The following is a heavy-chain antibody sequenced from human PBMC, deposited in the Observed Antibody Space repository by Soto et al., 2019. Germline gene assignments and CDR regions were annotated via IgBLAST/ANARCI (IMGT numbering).Heavy chain of an antibody. Sequence: GGSLRLSCEASGFILSNYAMSWVRQAPGKGLEWVSAISADGFSTYYADSAKGRFTISRDSSKNTLYLQMNTLRAEDTAVYSCAKPISGTFRGFDSWGQGTLVTVSS. CDR3: AKPISGTFRGFDS. V-gene: IGHV3-23*01. CDR2: ISADGFST. J-gene: IGHJ4*02. D-gene: IGHD1-7*01. CDR1: GFILSNYA.